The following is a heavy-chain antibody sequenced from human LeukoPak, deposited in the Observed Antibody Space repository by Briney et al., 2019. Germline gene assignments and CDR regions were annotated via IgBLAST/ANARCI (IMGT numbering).Heavy chain of an antibody. Sequence: SETLSLTCAVYGGSFSGYYWSWIRQPPGKGLEWIGEINRSGSTNYNPSLKSRVTISVDTSKNQFSLKLSSVTAADTAVYYCASNYYGSGGLDYWGQGNLVTVFS. CDR1: GGSFSGYY. J-gene: IGHJ4*02. V-gene: IGHV4-34*01. CDR3: ASNYYGSGGLDY. CDR2: INRSGST. D-gene: IGHD3-10*01.